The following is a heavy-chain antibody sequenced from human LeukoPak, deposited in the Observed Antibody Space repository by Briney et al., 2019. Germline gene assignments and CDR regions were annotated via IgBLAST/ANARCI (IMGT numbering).Heavy chain of an antibody. Sequence: ASVKVSCKASGYTFTSYDINWVRQATGQGLEWMGWMNPNSGNTGYAQKFQGRVTMTRNTSISTAYMELSSLRSEDTAVYYCAREETFGPGPLEPGMLNWFDPWGQGTLVTVSS. CDR2: MNPNSGNT. CDR3: AREETFGPGPLEPGMLNWFDP. V-gene: IGHV1-8*01. CDR1: GYTFTSYD. J-gene: IGHJ5*02. D-gene: IGHD1-1*01.